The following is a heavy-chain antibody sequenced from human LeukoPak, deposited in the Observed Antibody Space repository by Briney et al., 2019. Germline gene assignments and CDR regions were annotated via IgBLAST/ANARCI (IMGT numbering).Heavy chain of an antibody. Sequence: GGTLRLSCEASGFTFSSYGMSWVRQAPGKGLEWVSVISSSGGRTDYADSVKGRFTISRDNSKNTLYLQMNSLRVEDTAVYYCAKDPGYDSEDYYYYYMDVWGKGTTVTISS. V-gene: IGHV3-23*01. J-gene: IGHJ6*03. CDR1: GFTFSSYG. D-gene: IGHD3-3*01. CDR2: ISSSGGRT. CDR3: AKDPGYDSEDYYYYYMDV.